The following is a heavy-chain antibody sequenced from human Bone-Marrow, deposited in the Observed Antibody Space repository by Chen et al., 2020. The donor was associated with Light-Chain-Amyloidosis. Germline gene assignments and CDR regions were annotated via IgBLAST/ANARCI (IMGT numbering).Heavy chain of an antibody. CDR3: ARGRRSMGYCSSTSCNYDAYYYGMDV. J-gene: IGHJ6*02. D-gene: IGHD2-2*01. Sequence: QVQLVQSGAEVKKPGASVKVSCKASGYTFTSYDINWVRQATGQGLEWMGWMNPNSRNTGYAQKFQGRVTMTRNTSISTDYMELSSLRSEDTAVYYCARGRRSMGYCSSTSCNYDAYYYGMDVWGQGTTVTVSS. CDR2: MNPNSRNT. CDR1: GYTFTSYD. V-gene: IGHV1-8*01.